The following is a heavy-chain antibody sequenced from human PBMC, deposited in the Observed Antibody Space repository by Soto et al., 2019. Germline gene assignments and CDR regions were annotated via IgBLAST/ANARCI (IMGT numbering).Heavy chain of an antibody. CDR2: IWYDGSNK. D-gene: IGHD1-26*01. V-gene: IGHV3-33*01. J-gene: IGHJ6*02. CDR1: GFTFSSYG. CDR3: ARDQWELVSWYYYYGMDV. Sequence: GGSLRLSCAASGFTFSSYGMHWVRQAPGKGLEWVAVIWYDGSNKYYADSVKGRFTISRDNSKNTLYLQMNSLRAEDTAVYYCARDQWELVSWYYYYGMDVWGQGTTVTVSS.